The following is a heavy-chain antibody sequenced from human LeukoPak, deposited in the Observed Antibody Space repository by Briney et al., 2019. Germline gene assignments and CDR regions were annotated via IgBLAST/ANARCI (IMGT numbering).Heavy chain of an antibody. CDR1: GGSISSSNW. V-gene: IGHV4-4*02. CDR2: IYHSGST. D-gene: IGHD3-10*01. J-gene: IGHJ4*02. CDR3: ARGGVYYYGSGSFDY. Sequence: SETLSLTCAVSGGSISSSNWWSWVRQPPGKGLEWIGEIYHSGSTNYNPSLKSRVTISIDTSKNQFSLKLSSVTAADTAVYYCARGGVYYYGSGSFDYWGQGTLVTVSS.